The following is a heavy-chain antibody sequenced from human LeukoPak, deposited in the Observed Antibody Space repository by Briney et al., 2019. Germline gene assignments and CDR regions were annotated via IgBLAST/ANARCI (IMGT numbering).Heavy chain of an antibody. D-gene: IGHD1-1*01. Sequence: GGSLRLSCAASGFTFSTYATSWVRQAPGKGLEWVSGISGSGNIYYADSVKGRFTISRDNSKNSLFLQMNSLRDEDTAVYHCATYINWVAGDVWGQGTAVSVSS. V-gene: IGHV3-23*01. J-gene: IGHJ6*02. CDR2: ISGSGNI. CDR3: ATYINWVAGDV. CDR1: GFTFSTYA.